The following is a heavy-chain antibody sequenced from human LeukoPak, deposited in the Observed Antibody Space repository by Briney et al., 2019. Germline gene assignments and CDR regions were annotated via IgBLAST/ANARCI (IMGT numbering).Heavy chain of an antibody. CDR2: IYYSGST. CDR1: GGSISSGDYY. J-gene: IGHJ4*02. CDR3: ARGGARITMIVVV. Sequence: SETLSLTCTVSGGSISSGDYYWSWIRHPPGKGLEWIGYIYYSGSTYYNPSLKSRVTISVDTSKNQFSLKLSSVTAADTAVYYCARGGARITMIVVVWGQGTLVTVSS. V-gene: IGHV4-30-4*01. D-gene: IGHD3-22*01.